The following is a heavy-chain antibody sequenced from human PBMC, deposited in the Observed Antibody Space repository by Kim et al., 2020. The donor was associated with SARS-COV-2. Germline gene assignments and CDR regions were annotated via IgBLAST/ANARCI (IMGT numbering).Heavy chain of an antibody. CDR1: GGTFSSYA. V-gene: IGHV1-69*13. Sequence: SVKVSCKASGGTFSSYAISWVRQAPGQGLEWMGGIIPIFGTANYAQKFQGRVTITADESTSTAYMELSSLRSEDTAVYYCARSHYYDFGDAFDIWGQGTMVTVSS. D-gene: IGHD3-22*01. CDR3: ARSHYYDFGDAFDI. CDR2: IIPIFGTA. J-gene: IGHJ3*02.